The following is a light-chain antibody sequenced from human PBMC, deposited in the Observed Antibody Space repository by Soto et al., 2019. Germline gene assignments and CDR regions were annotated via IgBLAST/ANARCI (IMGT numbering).Light chain of an antibody. CDR2: AND. J-gene: IGLJ3*02. V-gene: IGLV1-51*01. CDR3: ATWGASLGEVV. CDR1: RSNIGNNV. Sequence: QSVLTQPPSVSAAPGQKVTISCSGSRSNIGNNVVSWYQQQFPGTAPKLLIYANDLRPSGIPDRFSGSKSGTSAILGITGLKFGYAAVYYGATWGASLGEVVFGGGTRRPVL.